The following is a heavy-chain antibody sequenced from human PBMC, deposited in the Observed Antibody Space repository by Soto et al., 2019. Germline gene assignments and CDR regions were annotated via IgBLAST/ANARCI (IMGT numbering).Heavy chain of an antibody. CDR2: ISAYNGNT. V-gene: IGHV1-18*01. J-gene: IGHJ6*03. D-gene: IGHD4-17*01. CDR1: GYTFTSYG. CDR3: ARDRRGDYPYYYYYVDV. Sequence: AAVKVSCKASGYTFTSYGISWVRQAPGQGLEWMGWISAYNGNTNYAQKLQGRVTMTTDTSTSTAYMELRSLRSDDTAVYYCARDRRGDYPYYYYYVDVWDKGTTVTVSS.